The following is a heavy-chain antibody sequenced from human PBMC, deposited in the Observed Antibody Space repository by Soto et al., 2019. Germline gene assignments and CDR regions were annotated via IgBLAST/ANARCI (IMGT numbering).Heavy chain of an antibody. J-gene: IGHJ5*02. D-gene: IGHD6-19*01. Sequence: QVQLVQSGAEVKKPGASVKVSCKASGYTFTSYGISWVRQAPGQGLEWMGWISAYNGNTNYAQKRQGRVTMNTDTSTSIAYMELRSLRSADTAVYYCARSNRIAVAGGGFDPWGQGTLVTVSS. CDR3: ARSNRIAVAGGGFDP. V-gene: IGHV1-18*01. CDR1: GYTFTSYG. CDR2: ISAYNGNT.